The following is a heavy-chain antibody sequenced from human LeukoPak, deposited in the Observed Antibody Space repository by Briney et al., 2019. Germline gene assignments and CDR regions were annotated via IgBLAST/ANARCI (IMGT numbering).Heavy chain of an antibody. CDR3: ARHIKWPQPFDI. CDR1: GGSFSGYY. V-gene: IGHV4-59*08. D-gene: IGHD5-12*01. J-gene: IGHJ3*02. CDR2: IYYSGNT. Sequence: PSETLSLTCAVYGGSFSGYYWSWIRQPPGKGLEWIGYIYYSGNTNYNPSLKSRVTISVDTSKNQFSLKLSSVTAADTAVYYCARHIKWPQPFDIWGQGTMVTVSS.